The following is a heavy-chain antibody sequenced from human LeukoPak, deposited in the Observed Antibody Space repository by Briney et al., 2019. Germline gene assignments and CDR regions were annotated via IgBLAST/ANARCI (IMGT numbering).Heavy chain of an antibody. V-gene: IGHV3-23*01. CDR1: GFTFSSSA. CDR2: ISDTGRLS. J-gene: IGHJ4*02. Sequence: GGSLRLSCAASGFTFSSSAMSWVRQAPGKGLEWVAAISDTGRLSYCADSVNGRFTISRDNSKNTLYLQMNSLRAEDTAVYYCARASEGAAAYYWGQGTLVTVSS. D-gene: IGHD6-13*01. CDR3: ARASEGAAAYY.